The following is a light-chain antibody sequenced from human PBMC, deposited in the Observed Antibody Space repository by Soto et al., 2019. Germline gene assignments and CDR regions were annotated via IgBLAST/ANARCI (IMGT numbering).Light chain of an antibody. CDR1: QSISSY. Sequence: DIQMTQSPSSLSASVGDRVTITCRASQSISSYLNWYQQKPGKAPNLLIYAASTLQSVVPSRFSGSGSGTAFTLTIISLQPEDFATYYCTQTYSTQYTFGQGRKVDIK. CDR2: AAS. J-gene: IGKJ2*01. V-gene: IGKV1-39*01. CDR3: TQTYSTQYT.